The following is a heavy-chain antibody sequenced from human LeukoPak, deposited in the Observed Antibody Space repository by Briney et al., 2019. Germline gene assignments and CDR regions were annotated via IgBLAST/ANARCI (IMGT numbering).Heavy chain of an antibody. J-gene: IGHJ4*02. CDR2: INTDGSST. V-gene: IGHV3-74*01. CDR1: GFTFSSYW. Sequence: GGSLRLSCAASGFTFSSYWMHWVRQAPGKGLVWVSRINTDGSSTSYADSVKGRFTISRDNAKNTLYLQMNSLRAEDTAVYYCVRGGNYYDSSGYYVDYWGQGTLVTVSS. CDR3: VRGGNYYDSSGYYVDY. D-gene: IGHD3-22*01.